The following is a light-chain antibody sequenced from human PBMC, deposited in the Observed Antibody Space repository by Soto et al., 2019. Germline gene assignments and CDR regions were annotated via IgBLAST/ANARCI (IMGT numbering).Light chain of an antibody. CDR2: GVT. CDR3: SIFAGGNSVI. V-gene: IGLV2-8*01. Sequence: QSALTHPPSASGSRGQSVAISCTGTSSDIGSYVYVSWYQQHPGKAPKLLIYGVTQRPSGVPDRFSGSKSGNTASLTVSGLQVEDEADYYCSIFAGGNSVIFGGGTKLTVL. CDR1: SSDIGSYVY. J-gene: IGLJ2*01.